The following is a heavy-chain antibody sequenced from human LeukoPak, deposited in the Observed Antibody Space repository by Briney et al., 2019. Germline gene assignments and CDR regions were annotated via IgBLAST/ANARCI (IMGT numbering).Heavy chain of an antibody. V-gene: IGHV3-20*04. Sequence: GGSLRLSCAASGFTFDDYGMTWVRQAPGKGLEWVSAINWNDGGTGYADSVKGRFTISRDNAKNTLYLQMNSLRAEDTAVYYCARGVGLAAPFDYWGQGTLVTVSS. CDR1: GFTFDDYG. J-gene: IGHJ4*02. CDR3: ARGVGLAAPFDY. D-gene: IGHD6-25*01. CDR2: INWNDGGT.